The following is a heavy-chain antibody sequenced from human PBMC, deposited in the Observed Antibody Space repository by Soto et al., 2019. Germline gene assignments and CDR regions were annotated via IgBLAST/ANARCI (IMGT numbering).Heavy chain of an antibody. J-gene: IGHJ4*02. Sequence: GGSLRLSCAASGFTFSSYAMSWVRQAPGKGLEWVSAISGSGGSTYYADSVKGRFTISRDNSKNTLYLQMNSLRAEDTAVYYCAKLNIVVVVAAVTFDYWGQGTLVTVSS. CDR3: AKLNIVVVVAAVTFDY. CDR2: ISGSGGST. CDR1: GFTFSSYA. V-gene: IGHV3-23*01. D-gene: IGHD2-15*01.